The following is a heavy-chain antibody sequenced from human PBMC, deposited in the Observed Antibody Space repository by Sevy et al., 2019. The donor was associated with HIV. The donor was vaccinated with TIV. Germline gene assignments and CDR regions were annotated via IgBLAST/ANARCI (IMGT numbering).Heavy chain of an antibody. D-gene: IGHD6-6*01. CDR2: ISSSSSTI. J-gene: IGHJ4*02. CDR1: GFTFSSYS. CDR3: ARGRIAAREAQCPPDY. Sequence: GGSLRLSCAASGFTFSSYSMNWVRQAPGKGLEWVSYISSSSSTIYYADSVKGRFTISRDNAKNSLYLQMNSLRDEDTAVYYGARGRIAAREAQCPPDYWGQGTLVTVSS. V-gene: IGHV3-48*02.